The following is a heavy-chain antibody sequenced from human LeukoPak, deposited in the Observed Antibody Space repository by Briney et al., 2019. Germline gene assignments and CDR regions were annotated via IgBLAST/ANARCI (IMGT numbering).Heavy chain of an antibody. CDR2: IRYDGSNK. Sequence: QPGGSLRLACAASGFTFSSYGMHWVRQAPGKGLEWVAFIRYDGSNKYYADSVKGRFTISRDNSKNTLYLQMNSLRAEDTAVYYCANDSPGGSAPDYFDYWGQGTLVTVSS. CDR3: ANDSPGGSAPDYFDY. J-gene: IGHJ4*02. D-gene: IGHD3-10*01. CDR1: GFTFSSYG. V-gene: IGHV3-30*02.